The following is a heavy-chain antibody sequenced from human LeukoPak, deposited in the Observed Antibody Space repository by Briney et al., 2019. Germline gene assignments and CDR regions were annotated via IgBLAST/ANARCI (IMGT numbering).Heavy chain of an antibody. D-gene: IGHD6-13*01. V-gene: IGHV4-59*01. CDR2: IYYSGST. CDR1: GGSISSYY. CDR3: AIVPIAAREALNFDY. Sequence: SETLSLTCTVSGGSISSYYWSWIRQPPGKGLEWIGYIYYSGSTNYNPSLKSRVTISVDTSKNQFSLKLTSVTAADTAVYYCAIVPIAAREALNFDYWGQGTLVTVSS. J-gene: IGHJ4*02.